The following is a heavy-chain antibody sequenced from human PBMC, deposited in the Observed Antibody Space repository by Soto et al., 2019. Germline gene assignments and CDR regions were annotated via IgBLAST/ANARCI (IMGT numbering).Heavy chain of an antibody. CDR1: GDSVSSNSAA. V-gene: IGHV6-1*01. Sequence: SQTLSLTCAISGDSVSSNSAAWNWIRQSPSRGLEWLGRTYYRSKWYNDYAVSVKSRITINPDTSKKQFSLQLNSVTPEDTVVYYCASQYCSSTSCYYYFDYWGQGTLVTVSS. CDR3: ASQYCSSTSCYYYFDY. CDR2: TYYRSKWYN. D-gene: IGHD2-2*01. J-gene: IGHJ4*02.